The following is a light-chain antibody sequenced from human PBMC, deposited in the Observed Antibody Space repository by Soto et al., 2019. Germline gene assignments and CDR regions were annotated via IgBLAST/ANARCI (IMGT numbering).Light chain of an antibody. Sequence: DVQMTQSPSSLSACVGDIVTITCRASQGIANYLAWYQHKPGKVPNLLIYAASTLQSGVPSRFSGGGSGTDFTLTISSLQPEDVATYYCQKYNSAPRTFGQGTKVDIK. CDR3: QKYNSAPRT. CDR2: AAS. V-gene: IGKV1-27*01. J-gene: IGKJ1*01. CDR1: QGIANY.